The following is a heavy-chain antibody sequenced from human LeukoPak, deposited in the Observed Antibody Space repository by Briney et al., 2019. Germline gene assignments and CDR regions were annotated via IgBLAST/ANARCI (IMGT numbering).Heavy chain of an antibody. J-gene: IGHJ4*02. Sequence: GGSLRLSCASSGFTFSTYAMSWVRQAPGKGLEWVSSISSDGGGTYYADSVKGRFTISRDNSKNTLSLQMNSLRAEDTAIYYCAKGLGRFDYWGQGTLVTVSS. CDR2: ISSDGGGT. V-gene: IGHV3-23*01. CDR3: AKGLGRFDY. CDR1: GFTFSTYA.